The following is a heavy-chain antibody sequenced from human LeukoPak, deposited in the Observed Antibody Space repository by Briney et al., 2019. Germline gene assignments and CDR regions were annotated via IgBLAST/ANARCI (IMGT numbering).Heavy chain of an antibody. CDR1: GYTFTSYD. J-gene: IGHJ6*03. V-gene: IGHV1-8*03. CDR3: ARGGASSLRYFDWLSSKPCYYMDV. Sequence: ASVKVSCKASGYTFTSYDINWVRQATGQGLEWMGWMNPNSGNTGYAQKFQGRVTITTNTSISTAYMELSSLRSEDTAVYYCARGGASSLRYFDWLSSKPCYYMDVWGKGTTVTISS. CDR2: MNPNSGNT. D-gene: IGHD3-9*01.